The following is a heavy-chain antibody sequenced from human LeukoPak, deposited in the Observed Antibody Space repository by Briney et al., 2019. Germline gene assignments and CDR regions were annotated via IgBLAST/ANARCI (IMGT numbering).Heavy chain of an antibody. V-gene: IGHV4-34*01. Sequence: PSETLSLTCAVYGGSFRGYYWSWIRQPPGKGLEWIGEINHSGSTNYNPSLKSRVTISVDTSKNQFSLKLSSVTAADTAVYYCARYRTWIQLWGTDAFDIWGQGTMVTVSS. D-gene: IGHD5-18*01. CDR2: INHSGST. CDR1: GGSFRGYY. CDR3: ARYRTWIQLWGTDAFDI. J-gene: IGHJ3*02.